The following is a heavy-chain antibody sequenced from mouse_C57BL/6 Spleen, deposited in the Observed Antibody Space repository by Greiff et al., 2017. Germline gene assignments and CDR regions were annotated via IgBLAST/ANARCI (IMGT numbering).Heavy chain of an antibody. D-gene: IGHD1-1*01. CDR3: ARAYYEGYYAMDY. J-gene: IGHJ4*01. CDR2: IYPGDGDT. CDR1: GYAFSSSW. V-gene: IGHV1-82*01. Sequence: VQLQQSGPELVKPGASVKISCKASGYAFSSSWMNWVKQRPGKGLEWIGRIYPGDGDTNYNGKFKGKATLTVDKSSSTAYMHLSSLTSDDSAVYFCARAYYEGYYAMDYWGQGTSVTVSS.